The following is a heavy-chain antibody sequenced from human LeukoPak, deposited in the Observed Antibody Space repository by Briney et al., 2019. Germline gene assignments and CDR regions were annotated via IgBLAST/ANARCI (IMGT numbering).Heavy chain of an antibody. CDR2: ISGSGST. J-gene: IGHJ4*02. V-gene: IGHV4-31*03. CDR1: GDSISRGGDY. Sequence: SQTLSLTCSVSGDSISRGGDYWTWIHQHPEKGLEWIGYISGSGSTYYSPSLRSRVTVSADTSKNQFSLKLTSVTAADTAVFYCARVPIIRGVIEDWGQGTLVSVSS. D-gene: IGHD3-10*01. CDR3: ARVPIIRGVIED.